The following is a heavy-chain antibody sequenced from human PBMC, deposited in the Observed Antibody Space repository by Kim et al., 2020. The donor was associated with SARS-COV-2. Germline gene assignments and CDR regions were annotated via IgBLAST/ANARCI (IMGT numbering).Heavy chain of an antibody. J-gene: IGHJ6*03. Sequence: KGRVTISRDKSKNTLYLQMNSLRAEDTAVYYCAKDHDSNGYYYSYYYMDVWGKGTTVTVSS. CDR3: AKDHDSNGYYYSYYYMDV. V-gene: IGHV3-30*02. D-gene: IGHD3-22*01.